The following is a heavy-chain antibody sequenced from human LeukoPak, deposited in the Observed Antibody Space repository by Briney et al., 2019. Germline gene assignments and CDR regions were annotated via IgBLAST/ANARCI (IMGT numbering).Heavy chain of an antibody. J-gene: IGHJ4*02. D-gene: IGHD3-22*01. V-gene: IGHV3-48*01. CDR1: GFTFSIYS. CDR2: ISSSSTTI. Sequence: GGSLRLSCAASGFTFSIYSLNWVRQAPGKGLEWVPYISSSSTTIYYADSMKGRFTVSRDNAKNSLYLQMNSLRVEDTAVYYCARAYCYASSGYYHTHFDYWGQGTLVTVSS. CDR3: ARAYCYASSGYYHTHFDY.